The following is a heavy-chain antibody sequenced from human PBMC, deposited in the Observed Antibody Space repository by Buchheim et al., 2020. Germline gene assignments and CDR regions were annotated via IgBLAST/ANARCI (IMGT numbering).Heavy chain of an antibody. V-gene: IGHV3-23*01. CDR1: GFTFGTYA. CDR3: AKYERVVGATS. D-gene: IGHD1-26*01. CDR2: ISGSGDTI. J-gene: IGHJ4*02. Sequence: EVQLLESGGGLVQPGGSLRLSCAASGFTFGTYAMTWVRQAPGKGLEWVSAISGSGDTIYYADSVKGRFTISRDNSKNTLFIQMNSLRAEDTAVYYCAKYERVVGATSWGQGTL.